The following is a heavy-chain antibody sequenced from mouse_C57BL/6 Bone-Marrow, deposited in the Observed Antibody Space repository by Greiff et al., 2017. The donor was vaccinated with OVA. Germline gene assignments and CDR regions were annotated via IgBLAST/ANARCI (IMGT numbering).Heavy chain of an antibody. CDR1: GYTFTSYW. V-gene: IGHV1-50*01. D-gene: IGHD3-2*02. J-gene: IGHJ3*01. Sequence: QVQLQQPGAELVKPGASVKLSCKASGYTFTSYWMQWVKQRPGQGLEWIGEIDPSDSYTNYNQKFKGKATLTVDTSSSTAYMQLSSLTSEDSAVYYCAHSAGYYCGEGTLVTVSA. CDR2: IDPSDSYT. CDR3: AHSAGYY.